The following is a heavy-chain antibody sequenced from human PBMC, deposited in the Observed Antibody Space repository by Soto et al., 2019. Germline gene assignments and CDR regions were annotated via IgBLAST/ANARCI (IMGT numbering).Heavy chain of an antibody. V-gene: IGHV1-18*01. CDR3: AGDPPPPDY. CDR1: GYTFASYA. CDR2: ISAYNGNT. J-gene: IGHJ4*02. Sequence: QVQLVQSGAEVKKPGASVKVSCKASGYTFASYAISWMRQAPGQGLEWMGWISAYNGNTNYAQKLQGRVTMTTDTPTTTAYMELRSLRSDDTAVYYSAGDPPPPDYWGQGTLVTVSS.